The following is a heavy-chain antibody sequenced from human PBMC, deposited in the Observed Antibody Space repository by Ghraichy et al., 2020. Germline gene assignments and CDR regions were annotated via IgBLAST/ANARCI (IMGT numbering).Heavy chain of an antibody. D-gene: IGHD5-18*01. CDR1: GFTFSSYA. CDR3: AKDNTAMVILYYYYYYMDV. Sequence: GSLRLSCAASGFTFSSYAMSWVRQAPGKGLEWVSAISGSGGSTYYADSVKGRFTISRDNSKNTLYLQMNSLRAEDTAVYYCAKDNTAMVILYYYYYYMDVWGKGTTVTVSS. CDR2: ISGSGGST. V-gene: IGHV3-23*01. J-gene: IGHJ6*03.